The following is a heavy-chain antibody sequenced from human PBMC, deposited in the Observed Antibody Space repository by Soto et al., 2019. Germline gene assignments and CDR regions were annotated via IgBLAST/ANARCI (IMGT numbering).Heavy chain of an antibody. Sequence: QLQLQESGPGLVKPSETLSLTCTVSGGSIRSSSYYWDWIRQPPGKGLEWIGSIFYSGSTYYNPSVKSRVTIPVDTSKNQFSLKLSSVTAADTAVYYCARRGGATIMDYWGQGTLVTVSS. J-gene: IGHJ4*02. V-gene: IGHV4-39*01. CDR2: IFYSGST. CDR1: GGSIRSSSYY. CDR3: ARRGGATIMDY. D-gene: IGHD5-12*01.